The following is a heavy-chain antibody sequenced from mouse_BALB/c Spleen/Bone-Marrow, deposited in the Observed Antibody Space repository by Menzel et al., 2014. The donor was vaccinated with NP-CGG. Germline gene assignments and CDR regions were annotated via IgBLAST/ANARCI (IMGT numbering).Heavy chain of an antibody. CDR3: ARIYYDSHWYFDV. D-gene: IGHD2-4*01. J-gene: IGHJ1*01. V-gene: IGHV3-8*02. CDR2: ISYSGST. Sequence: EVKLVESGPSLVKPSQTLSLTCSVTGDSITSGYWNWIRKFPGNKLEYMGYISYSGSTYYNPSLKSRISITRDTSKNQYYLQLNSATTEDTATYYCARIYYDSHWYFDVWGAGTTVTVSS. CDR1: GDSITSGY.